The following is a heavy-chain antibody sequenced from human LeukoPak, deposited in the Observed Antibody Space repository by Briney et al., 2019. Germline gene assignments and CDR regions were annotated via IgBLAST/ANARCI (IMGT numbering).Heavy chain of an antibody. Sequence: SETLSLTCAVYGGSFCGYYWSCVGQPPGNGVGWSGEINNMGSTNYNPSLKSRVTISVDTYKNQFSLKLSSVTGADTAVYYCARGRGVTTAGYFQHWGQGTLVTVSS. CDR1: GGSFCGYY. CDR3: ARGRGVTTAGYFQH. D-gene: IGHD4-17*01. J-gene: IGHJ1*01. V-gene: IGHV4-34*01. CDR2: INNMGST.